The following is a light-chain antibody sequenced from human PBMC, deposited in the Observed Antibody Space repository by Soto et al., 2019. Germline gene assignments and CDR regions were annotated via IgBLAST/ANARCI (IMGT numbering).Light chain of an antibody. CDR3: LQDFAYPLT. J-gene: IGKJ4*01. Sequence: AIQMTQSPSSLSASVGDRVTITCRASQGVSNDVGWYQQKPGKAPRLLIYAASTLQSGVPSIFSGSQSATDFTLTISSLQPEDFATSYCLQDFAYPLTFGGGTKVEI. V-gene: IGKV1-6*01. CDR1: QGVSND. CDR2: AAS.